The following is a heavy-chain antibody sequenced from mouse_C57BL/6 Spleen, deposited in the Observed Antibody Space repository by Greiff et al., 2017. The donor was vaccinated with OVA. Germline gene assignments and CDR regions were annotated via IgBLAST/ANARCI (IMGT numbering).Heavy chain of an antibody. J-gene: IGHJ4*01. Sequence: VHLVESGPGLVAPSQSLSITCTVSGFSLTSYGVDWVRQSPGKGLEWLGVIWGVGSTNYNSALKSRLSISKDNSKSQVFLKMNSLQTDDTAMYYCAIRTGTGYYAMDYWGQGTSVTVSS. CDR1: GFSLTSYG. V-gene: IGHV2-6*01. CDR2: IWGVGST. D-gene: IGHD4-1*01. CDR3: AIRTGTGYYAMDY.